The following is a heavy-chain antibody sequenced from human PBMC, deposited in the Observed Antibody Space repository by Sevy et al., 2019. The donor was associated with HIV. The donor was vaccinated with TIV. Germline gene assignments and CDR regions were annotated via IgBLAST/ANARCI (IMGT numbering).Heavy chain of an antibody. J-gene: IGHJ5*02. V-gene: IGHV3-30-3*01. CDR2: ISYDGSNK. D-gene: IGHD2-21*02. CDR1: GFTFSSYA. CDR3: ARAKLPTHIVVVTAIPNWFDP. Sequence: GGSLRLSCAASGFTFSSYAMHWVRQAPGKGLEWVAVISYDGSNKYYADSVKGRFTISWDNSKNTPYLQMNSLRAEDTAVYYCARAKLPTHIVVVTAIPNWFDPWGQGTLVTVSS.